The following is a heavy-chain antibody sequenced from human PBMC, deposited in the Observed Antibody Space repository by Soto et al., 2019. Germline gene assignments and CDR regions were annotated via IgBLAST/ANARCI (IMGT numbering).Heavy chain of an antibody. CDR3: ARGGGDYSNSSPLRHYYYYRMDV. V-gene: IGHV3-21*01. CDR1: GFTFSSYS. D-gene: IGHD4-4*01. CDR2: ISSSSSYI. J-gene: IGHJ6*02. Sequence: PGGSLRLSCAASGFTFSSYSMNWVRQAPGKGLEWVSSISSSSSYIYYADSVKGRFTISRDNAKNSLYLQMNSLRAEDTAVYYCARGGGDYSNSSPLRHYYYYRMDVWGQGSTVTVSS.